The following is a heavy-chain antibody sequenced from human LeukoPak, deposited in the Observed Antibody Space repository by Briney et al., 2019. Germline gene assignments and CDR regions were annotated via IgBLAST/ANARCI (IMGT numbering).Heavy chain of an antibody. CDR2: INPSGGST. D-gene: IGHD4-23*01. V-gene: IGHV1-46*01. CDR1: GYTFTSYG. CDR3: ARDYGGQVEFDY. J-gene: IGHJ4*02. Sequence: GASVKVSCKASGYTFTSYGISWVRQAPGQGLEWMGIINPSGGSTSYAQKFQGRVTMTRDTSTSTVYMELSSLRSEDTAVYYCARDYGGQVEFDYWGQGTLVTVSS.